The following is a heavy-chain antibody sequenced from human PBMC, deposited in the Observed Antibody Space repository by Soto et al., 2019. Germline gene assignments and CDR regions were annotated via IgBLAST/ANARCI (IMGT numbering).Heavy chain of an antibody. CDR1: RGSINSGDYY. J-gene: IGHJ4*02. CDR2: IYYSGST. D-gene: IGHD4-17*01. Sequence: QVQLQESGPGLVKPSQTLSLTCTVSRGSINSGDYYWSWIRQPPGKGLEWIGYIYYSGSTYYNPSRKSRVTLSIDTSKNHFSLKLKSVTAADTAVYYCARERLSSVTTWGQGTLVTVSS. CDR3: ARERLSSVTT. V-gene: IGHV4-30-4*01.